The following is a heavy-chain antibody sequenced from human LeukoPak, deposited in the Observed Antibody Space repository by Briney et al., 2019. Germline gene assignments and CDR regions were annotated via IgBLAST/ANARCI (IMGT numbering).Heavy chain of an antibody. V-gene: IGHV3-21*04. CDR2: ISRSSNYI. CDR1: GFTFSSYS. Sequence: PGGSLRLSCAASGFTFSSYSMNWVRQAPGKGLEWVSSISRSSNYIYYADSVKGRFTISRDNSKNTLYLQMNSLRAEDTAVYYCARAGRYGREDYWGQGTLVTVSS. J-gene: IGHJ4*02. D-gene: IGHD5-18*01. CDR3: ARAGRYGREDY.